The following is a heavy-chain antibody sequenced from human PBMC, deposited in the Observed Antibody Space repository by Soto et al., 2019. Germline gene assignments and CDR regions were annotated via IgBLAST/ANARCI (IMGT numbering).Heavy chain of an antibody. J-gene: IGHJ4*02. CDR1: GFTFSSYV. V-gene: IGHV3-48*02. CDR2: ISISSSTR. Sequence: EVQLVESGGGLVQPGGSLRLSCAASGFTFSSYVINWVRQAPGKGLEWVSYISISSSTRYYADSVRGRFTISRDNAKNSLYLQMNSLSDEDTAVYYCARGGGFFDYWGQGTLVTVSS. CDR3: ARGGGFFDY. D-gene: IGHD3-10*01.